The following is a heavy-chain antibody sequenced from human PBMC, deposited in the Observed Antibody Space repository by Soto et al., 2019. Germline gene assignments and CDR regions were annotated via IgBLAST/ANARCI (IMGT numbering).Heavy chain of an antibody. CDR2: ISWNSGSI. CDR3: AKDSLPMVRGLPLDY. J-gene: IGHJ4*02. D-gene: IGHD3-10*01. V-gene: IGHV3-9*01. CDR1: GFTFDDYA. Sequence: EVQLVESGGGLVQPGRSLRLSCAASGFTFDDYAMHWVRQAPGKGLEWVSGISWNSGSIGYADSVKGRFTISRDNAKNSLYLEMNSLRAEDTALYYCAKDSLPMVRGLPLDYLGQGTLVTVSS.